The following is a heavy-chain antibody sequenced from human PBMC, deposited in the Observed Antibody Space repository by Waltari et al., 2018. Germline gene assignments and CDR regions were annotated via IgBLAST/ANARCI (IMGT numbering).Heavy chain of an antibody. CDR1: GFTFDDYT. J-gene: IGHJ4*02. V-gene: IGHV3-43*01. D-gene: IGHD1-1*01. CDR2: ISWDGGST. Sequence: EVQLVESGGVVVQPGGSLRLSCAASGFTFDDYTMNWVRQAPGKGLEWVSLISWDGGSTYYADSVKGRFTISRDNSKNFLYLQMNSLRTEDTALYYCAKDKGLRGTRYYFDYWGQGTLVTVSS. CDR3: AKDKGLRGTRYYFDY.